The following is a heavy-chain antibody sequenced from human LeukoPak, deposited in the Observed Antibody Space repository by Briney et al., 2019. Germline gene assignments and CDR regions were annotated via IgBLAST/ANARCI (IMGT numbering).Heavy chain of an antibody. CDR2: IFSGGTI. CDR1: GFTVSSSF. D-gene: IGHD1-14*01. V-gene: IGHV3-66*01. Sequence: PGGSLRLSCAASGFTVSSSFMSWVRQAPGKGLEWVSVIFSGGTIYYADSVKGRFTISRDNSKNTLYLQINNLRAEDTAVYYCARGAIPAVLYYFDYWGQGSLVTVSS. J-gene: IGHJ4*02. CDR3: ARGAIPAVLYYFDY.